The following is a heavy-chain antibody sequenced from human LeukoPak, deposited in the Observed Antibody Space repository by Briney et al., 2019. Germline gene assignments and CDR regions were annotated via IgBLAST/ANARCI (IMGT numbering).Heavy chain of an antibody. J-gene: IGHJ4*02. D-gene: IGHD3-22*01. V-gene: IGHV1-18*01. CDR2: ISAYNGNT. CDR3: ARDPTPHVFYYYDSSGYPFDY. Sequence: ASVKVSCKASGYTFTSYGISWVRQAPGQGLEWMGWISAYNGNTNYAQKLQGRVTMTTDTSTSTAYMELRSLRSDDTAVYYCARDPTPHVFYYYDSSGYPFDYWGQGTLVTVSS. CDR1: GYTFTSYG.